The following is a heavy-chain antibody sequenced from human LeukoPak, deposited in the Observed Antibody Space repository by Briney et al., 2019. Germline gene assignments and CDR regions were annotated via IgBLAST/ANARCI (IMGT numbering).Heavy chain of an antibody. Sequence: ASVKVSCKASGYTFTSYYMHWVRQAPGQGLEWMGIINPSGGSTSYAQKFQGRVTMTRNTSISTAYMELSSLRSEDTAVYYCARVSSVADYDFWSGYYGYGMDVWGQGTTVTVSS. D-gene: IGHD3-3*01. V-gene: IGHV1-46*01. J-gene: IGHJ6*02. CDR1: GYTFTSYY. CDR3: ARVSSVADYDFWSGYYGYGMDV. CDR2: INPSGGST.